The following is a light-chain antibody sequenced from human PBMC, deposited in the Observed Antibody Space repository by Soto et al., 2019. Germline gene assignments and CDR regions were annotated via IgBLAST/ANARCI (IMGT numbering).Light chain of an antibody. CDR1: NSDVGAYNF. J-gene: IGLJ2*01. CDR3: SSYASSRTLV. CDR2: DVS. V-gene: IGLV2-14*01. Sequence: QSVLTQPASVSGSPGQSITISCTGTNSDVGAYNFVSWYEQHPGKAPKLMIFDVSSRPSGVSNRFSGSKSGNTASLTISGLQAEDEANYYCSSYASSRTLVFGGGTKLTVL.